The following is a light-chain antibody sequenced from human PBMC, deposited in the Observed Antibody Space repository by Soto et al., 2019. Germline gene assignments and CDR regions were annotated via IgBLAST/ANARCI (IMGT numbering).Light chain of an antibody. CDR1: RSDVGGYKY. V-gene: IGLV2-11*01. Sequence: QSVLTQPRSVSGSPGQSVTISCTGTRSDVGGYKYVSWYQHHPGKAPKVMIYDVSKRPSGVPDRFSGSKSGNTASLTISGLQAEDEADYYCQSYDISLSGAVFGGGTKLTVL. CDR2: DVS. CDR3: QSYDISLSGAV. J-gene: IGLJ3*02.